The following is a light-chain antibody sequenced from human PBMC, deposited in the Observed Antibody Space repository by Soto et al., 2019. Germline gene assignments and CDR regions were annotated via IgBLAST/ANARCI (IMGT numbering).Light chain of an antibody. CDR3: TSYVGTATYA. Sequence: QSVLTPPASVSGSPGQSITISCTGTSNDVGGYNYVSWYKQHPGKAPELMIYDVSNRPSGVSNRFSGSKSGNTASLTISGLQAEDEADYYCTSYVGTATYAFGTGTKVTVL. CDR2: DVS. CDR1: SNDVGGYNY. V-gene: IGLV2-14*01. J-gene: IGLJ1*01.